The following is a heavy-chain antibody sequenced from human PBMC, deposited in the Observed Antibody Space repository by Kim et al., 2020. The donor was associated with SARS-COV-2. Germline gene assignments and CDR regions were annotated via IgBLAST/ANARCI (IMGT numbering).Heavy chain of an antibody. Sequence: GGSLRLSCAASGFTFSAYIMHWVRQAPGKGLEWVSSISGPGNYIYYAYSVRGRFTVSRDNSKNSLYLQMNSLKVEDTAMYYCARVGPIQSKGGSEYYWG. V-gene: IGHV3-21*01. CDR3: ARVGPIQSKGGSEYY. J-gene: IGHJ4*01. D-gene: IGHD5-18*01. CDR1: GFTFSAYI. CDR2: ISGPGNYI.